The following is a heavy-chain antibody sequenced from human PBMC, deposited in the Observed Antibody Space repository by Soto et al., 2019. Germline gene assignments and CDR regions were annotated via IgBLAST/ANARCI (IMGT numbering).Heavy chain of an antibody. J-gene: IGHJ3*01. V-gene: IGHV4-59*01. CDR3: ARDHTVGATGP. Sequence: QVQLQESGPGLVKPSETLSLTGTVSGGSISSYYWSWILQPPGKGLEWIGYIYYSGSTNDNPSLKSRVTISVDTSKNQFALKLSSVTAADTAVYYCARDHTVGATGPWGQGTMVTVSS. CDR1: GGSISSYY. CDR2: IYYSGST. D-gene: IGHD1-26*01.